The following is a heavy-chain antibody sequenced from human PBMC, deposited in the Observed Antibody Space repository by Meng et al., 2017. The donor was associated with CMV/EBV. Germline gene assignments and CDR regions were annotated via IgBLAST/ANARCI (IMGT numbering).Heavy chain of an antibody. CDR3: AKDLTYYDFWSGYYPAYYYGMDV. D-gene: IGHD3-3*01. V-gene: IGHV3-33*06. J-gene: IGHJ6*02. CDR1: GFTFSSYG. CDR2: IWYDGSNK. Sequence: GGSLRLSYAASGFTFSSYGMHWVRQAPGKGLEWVAVIWYDGSNKYYADSVKGRFTISRDNSKNTLYLQMNSLRAEDTAVYYCAKDLTYYDFWSGYYPAYYYGMDVWGQGTTVTVSS.